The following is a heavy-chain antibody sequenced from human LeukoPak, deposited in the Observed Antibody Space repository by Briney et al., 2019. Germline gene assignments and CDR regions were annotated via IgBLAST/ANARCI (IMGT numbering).Heavy chain of an antibody. CDR1: GGSISSYY. J-gene: IGHJ5*01. D-gene: IGHD3-10*01. CDR3: ATDGMVRGPDAWFDS. CDR2: IYSRGST. V-gene: IGHV4-4*07. Sequence: SETLSLTCTVSGGSISSYYWSWIRQPAGKGLEWIGRIYSRGSTNYNPSLKSRVTMSVDTSKNQFSLKLSSVTAADTAVYYCATDGMVRGPDAWFDSWGQGTLVTVSS.